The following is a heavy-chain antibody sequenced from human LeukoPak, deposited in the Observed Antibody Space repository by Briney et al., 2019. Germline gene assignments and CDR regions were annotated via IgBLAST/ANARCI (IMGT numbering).Heavy chain of an antibody. CDR1: GGSFSGYY. CDR2: INHSGST. D-gene: IGHD3-9*01. J-gene: IGHJ4*02. V-gene: IGHV4-34*01. CDR3: ARSYDILTGYLYYFDY. Sequence: PSETLSLTCAVYGGSFSGYYWSWIRQPPGKGLEWIGEINHSGSTNYNPSLKSRVTISVDTSKNQFSLKLSSVTAADTAVYYCARSYDILTGYLYYFDYWGQGTLVTVSS.